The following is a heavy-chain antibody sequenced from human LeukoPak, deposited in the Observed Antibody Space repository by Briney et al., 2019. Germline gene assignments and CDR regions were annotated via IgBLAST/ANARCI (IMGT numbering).Heavy chain of an antibody. Sequence: GGSLRPSCAASGLTLASYPMSWVRQAPGKGLEWVANIKQDGSEKYYLDSVKGRFTISRDNAKNSLYLQMNSLRAEDTAVYFCTREAAAGIDYWGQGTLVTVSS. D-gene: IGHD6-13*01. V-gene: IGHV3-7*01. CDR3: TREAAAGIDY. CDR2: IKQDGSEK. J-gene: IGHJ4*02. CDR1: GLTLASYP.